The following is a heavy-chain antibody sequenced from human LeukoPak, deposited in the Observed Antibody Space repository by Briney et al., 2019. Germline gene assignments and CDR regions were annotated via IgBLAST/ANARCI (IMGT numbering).Heavy chain of an antibody. D-gene: IGHD3-10*01. V-gene: IGHV3-23*01. J-gene: IGHJ4*02. CDR2: ISGSGGST. Sequence: GGSLRLSCAASGFTFSSYAISWVLQAPGKWPEWVSSISGSGGSTYYADSVKGRFTISRDNSKNTLYLQMNSLRAEDTAVYYCAKAGYGSGSYYTLSHFDYWGQGTLVTVSS. CDR1: GFTFSSYA. CDR3: AKAGYGSGSYYTLSHFDY.